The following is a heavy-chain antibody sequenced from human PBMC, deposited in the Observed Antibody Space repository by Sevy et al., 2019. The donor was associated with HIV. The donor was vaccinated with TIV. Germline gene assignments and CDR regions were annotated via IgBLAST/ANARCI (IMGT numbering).Heavy chain of an antibody. CDR2: TYYKSKWYS. V-gene: IGHV6-1*01. CDR1: GDSVSSNNAA. CDR3: ARSVAALDFWYFDL. Sequence: SQILSLTCAISGDSVSSNNAAWNWIRQSPSRGLEWLGRTYYKSKWYSHYAVSVKSRMTINPDTSKNQFSLQLNSVTPEDTAVYYCARSVAALDFWYFDLWGRGTLVTVSS. J-gene: IGHJ2*01. D-gene: IGHD6-19*01.